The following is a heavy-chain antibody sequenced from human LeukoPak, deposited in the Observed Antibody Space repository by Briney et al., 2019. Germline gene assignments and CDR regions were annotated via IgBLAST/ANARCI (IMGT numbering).Heavy chain of an antibody. D-gene: IGHD5-18*01. V-gene: IGHV3-23*01. CDR3: AKRVSSYGYFDY. J-gene: IGHJ4*02. Sequence: GGSLRLSCAASGFTFSSYGMSWVRQAPGKGLEWVSAISGSGGSTYYADSVKGRFTISRDNSKNTLYLQMNSLRAEDTAVYYCAKRVSSYGYFDYWGQGTLVTVSS. CDR2: ISGSGGST. CDR1: GFTFSSYG.